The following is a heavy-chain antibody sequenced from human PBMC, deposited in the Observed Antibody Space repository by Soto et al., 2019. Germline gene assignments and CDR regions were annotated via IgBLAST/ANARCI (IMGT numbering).Heavy chain of an antibody. CDR2: ISTSGSTI. V-gene: IGHV3-48*03. CDR3: ARGNVLPRYYYYGMDV. Sequence: GGSLRLSCAASGFTFSTYEMNWVRQAPGKGLEWVSYISTSGSTIYYADSVKGRFTISRDNAKNSLYLQMNSLRAEDTAVYYCARGNVLPRYYYYGMDVWGQGTTVTVSS. D-gene: IGHD1-1*01. CDR1: GFTFSTYE. J-gene: IGHJ6*02.